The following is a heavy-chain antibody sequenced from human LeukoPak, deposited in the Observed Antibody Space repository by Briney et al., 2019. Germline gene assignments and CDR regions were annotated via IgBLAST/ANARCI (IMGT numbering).Heavy chain of an antibody. Sequence: KPSETLSLTCTVSGGSISSYYWSWIRQPAGKGLEWIGRIYTSGSINYNPSLKSRVTISVDKSKNQFSLKLSSVTAADTAVYYCAREYCGGDCYSGLYNWFDPWGQGTLVTVSS. J-gene: IGHJ5*02. V-gene: IGHV4-4*07. CDR1: GGSISSYY. D-gene: IGHD2-21*02. CDR3: AREYCGGDCYSGLYNWFDP. CDR2: IYTSGSI.